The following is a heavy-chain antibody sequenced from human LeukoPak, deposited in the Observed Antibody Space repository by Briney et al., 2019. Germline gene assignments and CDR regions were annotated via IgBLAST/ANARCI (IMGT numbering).Heavy chain of an antibody. CDR3: ARCGLIRGFEY. CDR2: IYYSGST. Sequence: SETLSLTFTVSGGSTSSSYWSWIRQPPGKQLEWIGYIYYSGSTNYSPSLKSRVTISVDTSKNQFSLKLSSVTAADTAVYYCARCGLIRGFEYWGQGTLVTVSS. V-gene: IGHV4-59*01. CDR1: GGSTSSSY. D-gene: IGHD3-16*01. J-gene: IGHJ4*02.